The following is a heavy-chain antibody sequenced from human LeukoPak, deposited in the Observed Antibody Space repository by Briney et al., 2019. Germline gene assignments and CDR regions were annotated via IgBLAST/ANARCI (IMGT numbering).Heavy chain of an antibody. CDR3: AKVSPGGATSSSGSY. CDR1: GFTVSSNY. V-gene: IGHV3-53*01. Sequence: GGSLRLSCAASGFTVSSNYMSWVRQAPGKGLEWVSVIYSGGSTYYADSVKGRFTISRDNSKNTLYLQMNSLRAEDTAVYYCAKVSPGGATSSSGSYWGQGTLVTVSS. J-gene: IGHJ4*02. D-gene: IGHD6-19*01. CDR2: IYSGGST.